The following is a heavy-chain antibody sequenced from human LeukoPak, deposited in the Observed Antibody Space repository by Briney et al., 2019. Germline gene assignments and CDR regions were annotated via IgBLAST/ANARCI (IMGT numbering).Heavy chain of an antibody. CDR2: VTWNGVYT. D-gene: IGHD3-16*01. J-gene: IGHJ4*02. Sequence: PGGSLRLSCAASGFPFDGYAMNWVRQAPGKGLEWVSLVTWNGVYTDYADSVKGRFTISRDNAKNSLYLQMNSLRAEDTALYYCARSPARNYDDTGPTPYFNSWGQGTLVTVSS. V-gene: IGHV3-20*04. CDR3: ARSPARNYDDTGPTPYFNS. CDR1: GFPFDGYA.